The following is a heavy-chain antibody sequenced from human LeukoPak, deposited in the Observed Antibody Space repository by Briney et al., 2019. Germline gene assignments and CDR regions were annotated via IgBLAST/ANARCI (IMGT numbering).Heavy chain of an antibody. V-gene: IGHV4-34*01. CDR3: ASLRYYYDSSGSRPVDY. D-gene: IGHD3-22*01. CDR2: INHSGST. J-gene: IGHJ4*02. CDR1: GGSFSGYY. Sequence: TSETLSLTCAVYGGSFSGYYWSWIRQPPGKGLEWIGEINHSGSTNYNPSLKSRVTISVDTSKNQFSLKLSSVTAADTAVYHCASLRYYYDSSGSRPVDYWGQGTLVTVSS.